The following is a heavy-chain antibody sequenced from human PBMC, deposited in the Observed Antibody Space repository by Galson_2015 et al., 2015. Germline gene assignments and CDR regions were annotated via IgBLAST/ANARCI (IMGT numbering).Heavy chain of an antibody. Sequence: SVKVSCKASGYTFTSYAMHWVRQAPGQRLEWMGWINAGNGNTKYSQKFQGRVTITRDTSASTAYMELSSLRSEDTAVYYCARDRGYSSSWYYYYYGMDVWGQGTTVTVSS. J-gene: IGHJ6*02. CDR1: GYTFTSYA. CDR3: ARDRGYSSSWYYYYYGMDV. V-gene: IGHV1-3*01. D-gene: IGHD6-13*01. CDR2: INAGNGNT.